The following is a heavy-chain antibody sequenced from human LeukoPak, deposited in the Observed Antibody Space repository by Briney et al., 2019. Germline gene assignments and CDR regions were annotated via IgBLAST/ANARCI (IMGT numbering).Heavy chain of an antibody. CDR2: ISAYNGNT. V-gene: IGHV1-18*01. CDR3: ARFSRVTMGDVLGRPDKYNWFDP. CDR1: GYTFTSYG. Sequence: ASVKVSCKASGYTFTSYGISWVRRAPGQGLEWMGWISAYNGNTNYAQKLQGRVTMTTDTSTSTAYMELRSLRSDDTAVYYCARFSRVTMGDVLGRPDKYNWFDPWGQGTLVTVSS. J-gene: IGHJ5*02. D-gene: IGHD4/OR15-4a*01.